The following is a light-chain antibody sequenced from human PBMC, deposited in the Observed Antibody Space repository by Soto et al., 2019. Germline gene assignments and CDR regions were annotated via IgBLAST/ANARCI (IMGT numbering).Light chain of an antibody. CDR1: SSNIGSNT. J-gene: IGLJ3*02. V-gene: IGLV1-44*01. CDR3: AAWDGSLNGWV. Sequence: QAVVTQAPSVSGTPGQRVTISCSGSSSNIGSNTVSWYQQVPGTAPKVLIYSNVQRPSGVPDRFSGSKSGTSASLAIGGLQSEDEADYYCAAWDGSLNGWVFGGGTQVTGL. CDR2: SNV.